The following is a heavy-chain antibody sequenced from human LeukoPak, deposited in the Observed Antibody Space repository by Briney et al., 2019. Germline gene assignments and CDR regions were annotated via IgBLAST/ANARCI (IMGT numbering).Heavy chain of an antibody. D-gene: IGHD2-15*01. V-gene: IGHV4-31*03. Sequence: PSETLSLTCTVSEDSISSGIYYWSWMRQHPGEGLEWIGYIYGSGSTKYKPSLNSRVTISVDTSKKQFSLKLSSVTAADTAVYYCARDRSGGHSAKGDNWFDPWGQGTLVTVSS. J-gene: IGHJ5*02. CDR3: ARDRSGGHSAKGDNWFDP. CDR2: IYGSGST. CDR1: EDSISSGIYY.